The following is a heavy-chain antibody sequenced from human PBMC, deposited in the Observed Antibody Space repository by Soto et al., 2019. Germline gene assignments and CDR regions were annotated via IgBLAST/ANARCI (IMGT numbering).Heavy chain of an antibody. CDR3: ARGDAYSSSWYGGIFYYYYYGMDV. V-gene: IGHV1-8*01. Sequence: ASVKVSCKASGYTFTSYYINWVRQATGQGLEWMGWMNPNSGNTGYAQKFQGRVTMTRNTSISTAYMELSSLRSEDTAVYYCARGDAYSSSWYGGIFYYYYYGMDVWGQGTTVTVSS. CDR1: GYTFTSYY. D-gene: IGHD6-13*01. J-gene: IGHJ6*02. CDR2: MNPNSGNT.